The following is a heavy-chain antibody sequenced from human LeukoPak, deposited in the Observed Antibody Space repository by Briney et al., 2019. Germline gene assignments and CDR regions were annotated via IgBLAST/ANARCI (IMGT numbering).Heavy chain of an antibody. Sequence: ASVKVSCKASGYTFTSYYMHWVRQAPGQGLEWMEIINPSGGSTSYAQKFQGRVTMTRDTSTSTVYMELSSLRSEDTAVYYCARYYYDSSGVGDCFDPWGQGTLVTVSS. CDR2: INPSGGST. CDR3: ARYYYDSSGVGDCFDP. V-gene: IGHV1-46*01. CDR1: GYTFTSYY. D-gene: IGHD3-22*01. J-gene: IGHJ5*02.